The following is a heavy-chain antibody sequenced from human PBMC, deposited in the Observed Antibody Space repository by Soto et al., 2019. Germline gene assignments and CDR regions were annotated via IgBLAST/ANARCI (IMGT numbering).Heavy chain of an antibody. Sequence: QVQLVESGGGVVQPGRSLRLSCAASGFTFSSYAMHWVRQAPGKGLEWVAVISYDGSDKKYADSVKGRFTISRDNSKNPLYLQMNSLRAEDTVMYNCARDGGGGEYDSRGYFDYWGQGTLVTVSS. J-gene: IGHJ4*02. D-gene: IGHD3-22*01. V-gene: IGHV3-30*04. CDR3: ARDGGGGEYDSRGYFDY. CDR2: ISYDGSDK. CDR1: GFTFSSYA.